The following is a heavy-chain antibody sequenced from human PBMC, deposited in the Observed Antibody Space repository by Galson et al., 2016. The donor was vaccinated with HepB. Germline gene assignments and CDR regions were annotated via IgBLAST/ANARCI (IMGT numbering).Heavy chain of an antibody. CDR2: IYRKDDTYYDT. CDR3: ARNSGWYRHDY. D-gene: IGHD6-19*01. CDR1: GGAISRSW. Sequence: SETLSLTCSVSGGAISRSWWSWIRQPPGKGLEWIGYIYRKDDTYYDTNYNPSLNSQVTVSADTSKNHFSLRLTSVTAADTAVYYCARNSGWYRHDYWGQGALVIVSS. V-gene: IGHV4-59*01. J-gene: IGHJ4*02.